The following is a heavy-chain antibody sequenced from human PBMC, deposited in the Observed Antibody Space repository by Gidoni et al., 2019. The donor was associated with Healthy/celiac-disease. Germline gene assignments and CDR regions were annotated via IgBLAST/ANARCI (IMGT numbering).Heavy chain of an antibody. CDR3: AKFFSPYYDFWSGYYEPFDY. CDR1: GVTFSSYA. D-gene: IGHD3-3*01. J-gene: IGHJ4*02. V-gene: IGHV3-23*01. CDR2: IRCSGGST. Sequence: EVQLLESGGGLVQAGGSLRLSCAASGVTFSSYAIRRVRQATGKGLECVSAIRCSGGSTYYADSVKGRFTISRDNSKNTLYLQMISLRAEDMAVYYCAKFFSPYYDFWSGYYEPFDYWGQGPLVTVSS.